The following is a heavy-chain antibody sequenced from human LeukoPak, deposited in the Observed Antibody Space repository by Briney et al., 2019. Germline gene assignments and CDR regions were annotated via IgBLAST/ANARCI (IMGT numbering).Heavy chain of an antibody. CDR1: GYSISSGYY. Sequence: PSETLSLTCTVSGYSISSGYYWGWIRQPPGKGLEWIGSIYHSGSTYYNPSLKSRVTISVDTPKNQFSLKLSSVTAADTAVYYCARDYSPLGTMVRGVIFDYWGQGTLVTVSS. CDR3: ARDYSPLGTMVRGVIFDY. V-gene: IGHV4-38-2*02. D-gene: IGHD3-10*01. CDR2: IYHSGST. J-gene: IGHJ4*02.